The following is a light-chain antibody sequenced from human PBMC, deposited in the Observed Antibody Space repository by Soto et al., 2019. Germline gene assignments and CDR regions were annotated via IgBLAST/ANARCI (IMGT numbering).Light chain of an antibody. CDR1: SSDVGGYNY. V-gene: IGLV2-14*03. J-gene: IGLJ1*01. Sequence: QSALTQPASVSGSPGQSITISCTGTSSDVGGYNYVSWYQHHPGKAPKLMIYDVSNRPSGVSNRFSGSKSGNTASLTISELQAEDEADYYCNSYTSTSTSDVFGTGTKLTVL. CDR2: DVS. CDR3: NSYTSTSTSDV.